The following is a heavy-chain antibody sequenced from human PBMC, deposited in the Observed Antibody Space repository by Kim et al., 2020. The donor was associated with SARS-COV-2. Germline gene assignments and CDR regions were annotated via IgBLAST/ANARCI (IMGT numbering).Heavy chain of an antibody. J-gene: IGHJ3*02. CDR3: ARGYYGSGRFDI. Sequence: SETLSLTCTVSGGSISSGSYYWSWIRQPAGKGLEWIGRMYTTGSTNYKPSLRSRVTISVDTSKNQFSLKMTSVTAADTAMYYCARGYYGSGRFDIWGQGTMVTVSS. D-gene: IGHD3-10*01. CDR1: GGSISSGSYY. V-gene: IGHV4-61*02. CDR2: MYTTGST.